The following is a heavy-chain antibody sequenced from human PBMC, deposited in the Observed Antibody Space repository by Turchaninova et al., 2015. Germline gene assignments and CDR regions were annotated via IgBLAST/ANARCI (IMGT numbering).Heavy chain of an antibody. D-gene: IGHD4-11*01. CDR3: ARDFRYRNSRHNWFDP. J-gene: IGHJ5*02. CDR1: GGSISSSNW. Sequence: QVHLEESGPGLVKPMGTLSLTCGVSGGSISSSNWWSWVRQSPEKGLGWIGESYHSGNTNYNQSFLSPLTLLVDNTKNQFSLKLTSGPAADTAVEYCARDFRYRNSRHNWFDPWGQGSLVNV. V-gene: IGHV4-4*02. CDR2: SYHSGNT.